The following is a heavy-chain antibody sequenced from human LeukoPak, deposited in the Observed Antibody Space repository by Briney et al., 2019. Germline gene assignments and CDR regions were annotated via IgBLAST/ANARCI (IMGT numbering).Heavy chain of an antibody. CDR3: ATMYSYGYVGGY. V-gene: IGHV1-24*01. J-gene: IGHJ4*02. Sequence: ASVKVSCKVSGYTLTELSMHWVRQAPGKGLEWMGGFDPEDGETICAQKFQGRVTMTEDTSTDTAYMELSSLRSEDTAVYYCATMYSYGYVGGYWGQGTLVTVSS. D-gene: IGHD5-18*01. CDR1: GYTLTELS. CDR2: FDPEDGET.